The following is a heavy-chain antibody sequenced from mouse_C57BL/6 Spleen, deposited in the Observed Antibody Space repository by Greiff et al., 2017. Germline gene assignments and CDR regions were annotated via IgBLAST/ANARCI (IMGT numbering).Heavy chain of an antibody. D-gene: IGHD2-4*01. J-gene: IGHJ3*01. Sequence: VQLQQSGPELVKPGASVKISCKASGYAFSSSWMNWVKQRPGKGLEWIGRIYPGDGDTNYNGKFKGKATLTADKSSSTAYMQLSSLTSEDAAVYFDARGIYYDYDGFAYWGQGTLVTVSA. CDR3: ARGIYYDYDGFAY. V-gene: IGHV1-82*01. CDR2: IYPGDGDT. CDR1: GYAFSSSW.